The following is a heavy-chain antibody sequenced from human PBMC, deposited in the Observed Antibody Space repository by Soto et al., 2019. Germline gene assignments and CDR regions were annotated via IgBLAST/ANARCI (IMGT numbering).Heavy chain of an antibody. J-gene: IGHJ5*02. D-gene: IGHD3-22*01. V-gene: IGHV4-59*01. CDR3: ARDYYDSVGNTWFDP. CDR1: GDTSTSYY. Sequence: TSETLSLTCTVSGDTSTSYYWGWIRQPPGKGLEWLGYIHSSGMTSYNPSLNSRVTISIDMSKNKFSLNLKSVTSADTAVYYCARDYYDSVGNTWFDPWGQGTLVTVSS. CDR2: IHSSGMT.